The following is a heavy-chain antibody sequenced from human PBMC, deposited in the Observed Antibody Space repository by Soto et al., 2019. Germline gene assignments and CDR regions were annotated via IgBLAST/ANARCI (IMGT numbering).Heavy chain of an antibody. D-gene: IGHD6-25*01. CDR3: ARGRISAAANWFDP. Sequence: SETLSLTCAVYGGSFSGYYWSWIRQPPGKGLEWIGDINNSGSTNYNPSLKSRVTISVDTSKNQFSLKVNSMTAADTAVYYCARGRISAAANWFDPWGQGTLVTVSS. CDR2: INNSGST. V-gene: IGHV4-34*01. CDR1: GGSFSGYY. J-gene: IGHJ5*02.